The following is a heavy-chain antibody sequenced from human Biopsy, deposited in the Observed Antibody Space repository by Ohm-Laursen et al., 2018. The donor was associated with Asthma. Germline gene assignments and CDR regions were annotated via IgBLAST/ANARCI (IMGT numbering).Heavy chain of an antibody. CDR2: IIPIFGTA. V-gene: IGHV1-69*13. CDR1: GDILSSFG. CDR3: ARGGYYGDRRHHNGLDV. D-gene: IGHD4-17*01. J-gene: IGHJ6*02. Sequence: SAKVSCKAHGDILSSFGIKWVRKAPGQGLEWMGGIIPIFGTANYAQKFQGRVTITADESTSTAYMELSSLRSEDTAVYYCARGGYYGDRRHHNGLDVWGQGTTVTVSS.